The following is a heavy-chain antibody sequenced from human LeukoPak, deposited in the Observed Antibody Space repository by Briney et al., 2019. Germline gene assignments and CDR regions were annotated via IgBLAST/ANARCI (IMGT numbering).Heavy chain of an antibody. D-gene: IGHD6-6*01. J-gene: IGHJ3*01. Sequence: QPGGSLRLSCAASGFTFSRYWMTWVRQAPGKGLEWVANIKEDGSQKYYVDSVKGRFTISRDNAKGSLYLQMNSLRAEDTAVYYCARDDRSTRSSFGLDAYDVWGQGTMATVSS. CDR1: GFTFSRYW. CDR3: ARDDRSTRSSFGLDAYDV. CDR2: IKEDGSQK. V-gene: IGHV3-7*01.